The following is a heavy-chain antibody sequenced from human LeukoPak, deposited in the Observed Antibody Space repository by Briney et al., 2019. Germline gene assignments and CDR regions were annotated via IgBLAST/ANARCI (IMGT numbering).Heavy chain of an antibody. J-gene: IGHJ5*02. Sequence: SETLSLTCAVYGGSFSGYYWSWIRQPAGKGLEWIGRIYTSGSTNYNPSLKSRVTMSVDTSKNQFSLKLSSVTAADTAVYYCARVDLIAAAGGFDPWGQGTLVTVSS. CDR1: GGSFSGYY. CDR2: IYTSGST. D-gene: IGHD6-13*01. CDR3: ARVDLIAAAGGFDP. V-gene: IGHV4-59*10.